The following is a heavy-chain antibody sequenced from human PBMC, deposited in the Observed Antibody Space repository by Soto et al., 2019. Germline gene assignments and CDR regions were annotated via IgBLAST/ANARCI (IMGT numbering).Heavy chain of an antibody. J-gene: IGHJ6*02. CDR1: GGSISTYY. Sequence: SETLSLTCTVSGGSISTYYWSWIRQPAGKGLEWIGRIDTSGNTNYNPSLKSRVTMSVDTSKKPFSLKLTSVTAADTAVYYCARYSSNWFQPVGMEGWGQGTTVT. D-gene: IGHD6-13*01. CDR3: ARYSSNWFQPVGMEG. V-gene: IGHV4-4*07. CDR2: IDTSGNT.